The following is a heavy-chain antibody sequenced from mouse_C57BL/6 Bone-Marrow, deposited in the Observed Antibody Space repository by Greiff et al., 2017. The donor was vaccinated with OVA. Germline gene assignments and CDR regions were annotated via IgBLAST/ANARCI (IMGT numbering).Heavy chain of an antibody. V-gene: IGHV1-9*01. CDR3: AREDLDYAMEC. Sequence: QVQLQQSGAELMKPGASVKLSCKASGYTFTGYWMDWVKQRPGHGLEWIGEIVPGTGSTKYNEKFKGKATFTADKSSNTAYMQLSSLTTEDSAIYYCAREDLDYAMECWGQGTSVTVAS. CDR1: GYTFTGYW. J-gene: IGHJ4*01. CDR2: IVPGTGST.